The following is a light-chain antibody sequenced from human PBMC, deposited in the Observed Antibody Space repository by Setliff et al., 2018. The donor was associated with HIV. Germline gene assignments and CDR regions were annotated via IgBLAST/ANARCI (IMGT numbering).Light chain of an antibody. Sequence: QSALTQPASVSGSPGQSITISCTGTSSDVGVYNFVSWYQHHPGKAPKLIIYDVTKRPSGVSHRFSGSKSANTASLPLSGLRAEDEADYYCGSYTSGSTLGVFGTGTKVTVL. CDR2: DVT. J-gene: IGLJ1*01. CDR1: SSDVGVYNF. V-gene: IGLV2-14*03. CDR3: GSYTSGSTLGV.